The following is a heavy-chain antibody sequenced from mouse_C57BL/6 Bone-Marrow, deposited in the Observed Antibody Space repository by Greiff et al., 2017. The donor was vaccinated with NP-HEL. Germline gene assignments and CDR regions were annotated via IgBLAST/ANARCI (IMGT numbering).Heavy chain of an antibody. J-gene: IGHJ3*01. Sequence: VQLKESGGGLVKPGGSLKLSCAASGFTFSDYGMHWVRQAPEKGLEWVAYISSGSSTIYYADTVKGRFTISRDNAKNTLFLQMTSLRSEDTAMYYCAKDSSGYGFAYWGQGTLVTVSA. D-gene: IGHD3-2*02. CDR1: GFTFSDYG. CDR2: ISSGSSTI. CDR3: AKDSSGYGFAY. V-gene: IGHV5-17*01.